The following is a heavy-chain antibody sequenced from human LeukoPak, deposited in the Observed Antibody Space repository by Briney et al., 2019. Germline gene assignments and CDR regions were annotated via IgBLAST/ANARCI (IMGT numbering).Heavy chain of an antibody. J-gene: IGHJ5*02. CDR1: GGSISSGGYS. D-gene: IGHD3-10*01. CDR2: IYHSGST. Sequence: PSETLSLTCAVSGGSISSGGYSWSWIRQPPGKGLEWIGYIYHSGSTYYNPSLKSRVTISVDRSKNQFSLKLSSVTAADTAVYYCATGVRGVIPFDPWGQGTLVTVSS. CDR3: ATGVRGVIPFDP. V-gene: IGHV4-30-2*01.